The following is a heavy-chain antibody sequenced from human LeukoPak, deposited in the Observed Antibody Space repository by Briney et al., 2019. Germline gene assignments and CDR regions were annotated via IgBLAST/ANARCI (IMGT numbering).Heavy chain of an antibody. CDR1: GGSISSSSYY. CDR3: ARVSHPGIAAAGFFDY. D-gene: IGHD6-13*01. V-gene: IGHV4-39*07. CDR2: IYYSGST. J-gene: IGHJ4*02. Sequence: SETLSLTCTVSGGSISSSSYYWGWIRQPPGKGLEWIGSIYYSGSTYYNPSLKSRVTIPVDTSKNQFSLKLSSVTAADTAVYYCARVSHPGIAAAGFFDYWGQGTLVTVSS.